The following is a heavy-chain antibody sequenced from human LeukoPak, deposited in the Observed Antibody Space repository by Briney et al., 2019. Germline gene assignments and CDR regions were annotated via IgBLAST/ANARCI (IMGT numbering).Heavy chain of an antibody. CDR2: INPSGGST. J-gene: IGHJ6*01. D-gene: IGHD6-13*01. Sequence: ASVKVSCKASGYTFTSYYMHWVRQAPGQGLEWMGIINPSGGSTGYAQKFQGRVTMTRDTSTSTVYMELSSLRSEDTAVYYCARGDSSSWNYYYGTEVAGEGNTLTVSS. V-gene: IGHV1-46*01. CDR3: ARGDSSSWNYYYGTEV. CDR1: GYTFTSYY.